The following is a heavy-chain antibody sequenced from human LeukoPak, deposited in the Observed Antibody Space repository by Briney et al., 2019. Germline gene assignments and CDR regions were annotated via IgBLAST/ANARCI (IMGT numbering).Heavy chain of an antibody. J-gene: IGHJ4*02. V-gene: IGHV4-34*01. D-gene: IGHD3-10*01. CDR3: ASSLYSSGSYADY. CDR1: GGSFSGYY. CDR2: INQNGRN. Sequence: SETLSLTCAVYGGSFSGYYCSSIRQPPGKGLGWIGEINQNGRNNFKPSLKSRVTISVDTSKNQFSLKLSSVTAADTAVYYCASSLYSSGSYADYWGQGTLVTVSS.